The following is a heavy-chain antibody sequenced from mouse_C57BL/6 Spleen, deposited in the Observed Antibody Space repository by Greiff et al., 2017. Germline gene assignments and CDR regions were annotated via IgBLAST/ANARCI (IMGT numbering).Heavy chain of an antibody. CDR2: IDPETGGT. CDR3: SRRDDYDWYFDV. Sequence: QVQLQQSGAELVRPGASVTLSCKASGYTFTDYEMHWVKQTPVHGLEWIGAIDPETGGTAYNQKFKGKAILTADKSSSTAYMELRSLTSEDSAVDYCSRRDDYDWYFDVWGTGTTVTVSS. D-gene: IGHD2-4*01. J-gene: IGHJ1*03. V-gene: IGHV1-15*01. CDR1: GYTFTDYE.